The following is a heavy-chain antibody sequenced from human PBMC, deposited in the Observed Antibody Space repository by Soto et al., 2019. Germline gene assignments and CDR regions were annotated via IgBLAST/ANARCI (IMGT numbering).Heavy chain of an antibody. CDR2: FYYSGST. J-gene: IGHJ4*02. D-gene: IGHD3-10*01. CDR1: GGSISCRVYS. V-gene: IGHV4-39*01. Sequence: PSETLSLTCTVSGGSISCRVYSWGWIRQPPGKGPEWIGSFYYSGSTYYNPSLKSRATISVDTSRNQFSLNLSSVTAADTAVYYCARRFTGSSTIFDYWGQGTMVTVSS. CDR3: ARRFTGSSTIFDY.